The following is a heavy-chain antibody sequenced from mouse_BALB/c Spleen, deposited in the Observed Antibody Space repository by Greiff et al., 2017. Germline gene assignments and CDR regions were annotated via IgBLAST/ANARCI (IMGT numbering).Heavy chain of an antibody. V-gene: IGHV4-1*02. D-gene: IGHD2-3*01. CDR3: ARRGWSLMDY. J-gene: IGHJ4*01. CDR2: INPDSSTI. Sequence: EVKLMESGGGLVQPGGSLKLSCAASGFDFSRYWMSWVRQAPGKGLEWIGEINPDSSTINYTPSLKDKFIISRDNAKNTLYLQMSKVRSEDTALYYCARRGWSLMDYWGQGTSVTVSS. CDR1: GFDFSRYW.